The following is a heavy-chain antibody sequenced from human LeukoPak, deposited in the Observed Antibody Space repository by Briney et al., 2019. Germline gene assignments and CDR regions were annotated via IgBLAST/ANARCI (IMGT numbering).Heavy chain of an antibody. CDR1: GFTFSSYA. CDR3: AKDAFYYDSSGYYVD. D-gene: IGHD3-22*01. J-gene: IGHJ4*02. V-gene: IGHV3-23*01. Sequence: GGSLRLSCAASGFTFSSYAMSWVRQAPGKGLEWVSGISDSGGRTYYADSVKGRFTISRDNSKNTLYLQMNSLRAEDTAIYYCAKDAFYYDSSGYYVDWGQGTLVTVSS. CDR2: ISDSGGRT.